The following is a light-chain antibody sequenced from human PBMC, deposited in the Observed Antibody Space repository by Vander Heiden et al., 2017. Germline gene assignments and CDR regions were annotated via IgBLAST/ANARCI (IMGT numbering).Light chain of an antibody. J-gene: IGKJ5*01. V-gene: IGKV3-11*01. Sequence: EIVLTQSPATLSLSPGERATLSCRASQSVSSYLAWYQQKPGQAPRLLIYDASNRATGIPARFSGSGSGTDFTLTISSLETEDFAVYYCQQRINWPLPSTFGQGTRLEIK. CDR2: DAS. CDR1: QSVSSY. CDR3: QQRINWPLPST.